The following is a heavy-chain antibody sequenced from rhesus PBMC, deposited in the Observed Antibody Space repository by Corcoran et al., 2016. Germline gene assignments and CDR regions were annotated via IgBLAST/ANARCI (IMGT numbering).Heavy chain of an antibody. J-gene: IGHJ6*01. CDR1: GGSISDSY. Sequence: VQLQESGPGVVKPSETLSLTCAVSGGSISDSYRWSWVRQAPGKGLEWVGFMRSKAYGGRAEYAASVRGRVTISRDDSKSIAYLQMNSLKTEDTAVYYCMRSGYSYGLDSWGQGVVVTVSS. V-gene: IGHV3-184*01. CDR2: MRSKAYGGRA. D-gene: IGHD2-2*01. CDR3: MRSGYSYGLDS.